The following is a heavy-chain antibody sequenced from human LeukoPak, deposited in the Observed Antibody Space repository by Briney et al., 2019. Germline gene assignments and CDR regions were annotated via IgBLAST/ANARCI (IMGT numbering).Heavy chain of an antibody. CDR3: AKSGPRGYFFDY. D-gene: IGHD3-22*01. CDR1: GFTFTTYG. Sequence: PGGSLRLSCAASGFTFTTYGMSWVRQAPGKGLEWVSGISGSAYSTYYADSVKGRFTISRDNSKNTLYLQMNSLRAEDTAVYYCAKSGPRGYFFDYWGQETLVTVSS. V-gene: IGHV3-23*01. CDR2: ISGSAYST. J-gene: IGHJ4*02.